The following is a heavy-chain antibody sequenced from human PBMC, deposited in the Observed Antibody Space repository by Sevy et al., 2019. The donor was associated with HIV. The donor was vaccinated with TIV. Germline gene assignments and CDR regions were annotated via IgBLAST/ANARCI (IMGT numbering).Heavy chain of an antibody. Sequence: GGFLRLSCAASGFTFTDYYMSWIRQAPGKGLEWVSYITVTGITIYYADSVKGRFTISRDNAKKSLYLQMNSLRAEDTAVYYCSRGMMSPVADVWGQGTTVTVSS. J-gene: IGHJ6*02. V-gene: IGHV3-11*01. D-gene: IGHD2-15*01. CDR2: ITVTGITI. CDR3: SRGMMSPVADV. CDR1: GFTFTDYY.